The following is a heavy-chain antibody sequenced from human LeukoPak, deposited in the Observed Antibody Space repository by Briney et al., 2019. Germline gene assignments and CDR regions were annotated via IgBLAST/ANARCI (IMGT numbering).Heavy chain of an antibody. V-gene: IGHV4-59*08. CDR2: IYYSGST. J-gene: IGHJ5*02. CDR3: ARHQGITMVRGVPPRRDNWFDP. Sequence: SETLSLTCTVSGVFISTYYWTWIRLPPGKGLEWIGYIYYSGSTNYNPSLKSRVTISVDTSKNQFSLKLSSVTAADTAVYYCARHQGITMVRGVPPRRDNWFDPWGQGTLVTVSS. CDR1: GVFISTYY. D-gene: IGHD3-10*01.